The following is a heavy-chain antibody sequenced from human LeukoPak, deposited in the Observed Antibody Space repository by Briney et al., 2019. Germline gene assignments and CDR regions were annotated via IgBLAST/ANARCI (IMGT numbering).Heavy chain of an antibody. CDR3: ARSYYDSSAVVDAFDI. Sequence: PSETLSLTCSVSGDSISTSSYYWGWIRQPPGKGLEWIGYIYYSGSTNYNPSLKSRVTISVDTSENQFSLKLSSVTAADTAVYYCARSYYDSSAVVDAFDIWGQGTMVTVSS. CDR1: GDSISTSSYY. V-gene: IGHV4-61*05. CDR2: IYYSGST. D-gene: IGHD3-22*01. J-gene: IGHJ3*02.